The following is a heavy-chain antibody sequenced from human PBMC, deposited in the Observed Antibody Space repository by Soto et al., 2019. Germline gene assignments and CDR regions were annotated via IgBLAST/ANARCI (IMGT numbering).Heavy chain of an antibody. V-gene: IGHV3-74*01. CDR1: GFTFSSYW. CDR2: INSDGSST. D-gene: IGHD3-22*01. CDR3: ARSGYYYDSSGYYSGAFDI. Sequence: GGSLRLSCAASGFTFSSYWMHWVRQAPGKGLVWVSRINSDGSSTSYADSVKGRFTISRDNAKNTLYLQMNSLRAEDTAVYYCARSGYYYDSSGYYSGAFDIWGQGTMVTVSS. J-gene: IGHJ3*02.